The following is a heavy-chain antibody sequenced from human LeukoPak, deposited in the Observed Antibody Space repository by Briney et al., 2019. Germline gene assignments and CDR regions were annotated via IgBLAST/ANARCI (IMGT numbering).Heavy chain of an antibody. CDR2: INPNSGGT. J-gene: IGHJ5*02. Sequence: ASMKVSCTASGYTFTGYYMHWVRQAPGQGLEWMGWINPNSGGTNYAQKFQGRVTMTRDTSISTAYMELSRLRSDDTAVYYCARGLVGIAAAGTGWFDPWGQGTLVTVSS. CDR1: GYTFTGYY. V-gene: IGHV1-2*02. D-gene: IGHD6-13*01. CDR3: ARGLVGIAAAGTGWFDP.